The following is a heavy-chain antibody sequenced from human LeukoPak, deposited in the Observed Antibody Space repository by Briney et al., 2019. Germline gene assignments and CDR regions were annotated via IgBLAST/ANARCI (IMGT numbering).Heavy chain of an antibody. CDR1: RFIFSNYA. Sequence: PGGSLRLSCAASRFIFSNYAMNWVRQAPGKGLEWVSSIRSSGADTYYADSVKGRFTISRDNSKNTLYLQMNSLRAEDTALYYCEKGGVQTYYFGSGSFDPPDYWGQETLVTVSS. V-gene: IGHV3-23*01. CDR3: EKGGVQTYYFGSGSFDPPDY. J-gene: IGHJ4*02. D-gene: IGHD3-10*01. CDR2: IRSSGADT.